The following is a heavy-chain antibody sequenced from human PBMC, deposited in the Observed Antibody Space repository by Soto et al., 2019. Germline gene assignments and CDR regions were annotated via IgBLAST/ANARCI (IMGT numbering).Heavy chain of an antibody. D-gene: IGHD3-22*01. Sequence: EVQLVESGGGLVKPGGSLRLSCAASGFTFSSYSMNWVRQAPGKGLEWVSSISSSSSYIYYADSVKGRFTISRDNAKNSLYLQMNGLRAEDTAVYYCARGGYYYDSSGYYYGDYWGQGTLVTDSS. CDR2: ISSSSSYI. J-gene: IGHJ4*02. CDR3: ARGGYYYDSSGYYYGDY. V-gene: IGHV3-21*01. CDR1: GFTFSSYS.